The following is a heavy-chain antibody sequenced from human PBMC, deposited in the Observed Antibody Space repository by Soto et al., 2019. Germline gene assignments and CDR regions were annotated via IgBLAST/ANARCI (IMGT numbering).Heavy chain of an antibody. D-gene: IGHD3-10*01. V-gene: IGHV3-30-3*01. Sequence: QVQLVESGGGVVQPGRSLRLSCAASGFTFSSYAMHWVRQAPGKGLEWVAVISYDGSNKYYADSVKGRFTISRDNSKNTLYLQMNSLRAEDTAVYYCARDLVYGSGIVYYYYYGMDVWGQGTTVTVSS. J-gene: IGHJ6*02. CDR2: ISYDGSNK. CDR3: ARDLVYGSGIVYYYYYGMDV. CDR1: GFTFSSYA.